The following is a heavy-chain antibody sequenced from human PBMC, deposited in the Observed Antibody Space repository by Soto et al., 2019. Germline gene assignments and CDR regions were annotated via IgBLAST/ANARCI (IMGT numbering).Heavy chain of an antibody. CDR1: GGTFSSYA. CDR2: IIPIFGTA. CDR3: ARVSFGGDVTPYYYYYGMDV. V-gene: IGHV1-69*01. J-gene: IGHJ6*02. D-gene: IGHD3-10*01. Sequence: QVQLVQSGAEVKKPGSSVKVSCKASGGTFSSYAISWVRQAPGQGLEWMGGIIPIFGTANYAQKFQGRVTITADESTSKAYMELSSLRSEHTAVYYCARVSFGGDVTPYYYYYGMDVWGQGTTVTVSS.